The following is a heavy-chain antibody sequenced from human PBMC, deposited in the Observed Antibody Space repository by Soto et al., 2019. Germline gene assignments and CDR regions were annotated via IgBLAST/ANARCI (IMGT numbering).Heavy chain of an antibody. J-gene: IGHJ3*02. CDR1: GFTFSSYG. CDR3: ARDTPLGDSSTDAFDT. CDR2: IWYDGSNK. D-gene: IGHD2-2*01. V-gene: IGHV3-33*01. Sequence: QVQLVESGGGVVQPGRSLRLSCAASGFTFSSYGMHWVRQAPGKGLEWVAVIWYDGSNKYYADSVKGRFTISRDNSKNTLYLQMNSLRAEDTAVYYCARDTPLGDSSTDAFDTWGQGTMVTVSS.